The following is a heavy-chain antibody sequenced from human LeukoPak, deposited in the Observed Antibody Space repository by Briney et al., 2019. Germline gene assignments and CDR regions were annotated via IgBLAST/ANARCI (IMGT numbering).Heavy chain of an antibody. V-gene: IGHV4-34*01. CDR2: INHSGGT. Sequence: SETLSLTCTLYGGSFNDSYWTWIRQPPGKGLEWIGEINHSGGTDYNPALRSRVTISVDPSKNQLSLQLRSMTAADTGVYYCARVSGIMISVGGVISYFDYWGQGTLVTVSS. CDR1: GGSFNDSY. D-gene: IGHD3-16*02. CDR3: ARVSGIMISVGGVISYFDY. J-gene: IGHJ4*02.